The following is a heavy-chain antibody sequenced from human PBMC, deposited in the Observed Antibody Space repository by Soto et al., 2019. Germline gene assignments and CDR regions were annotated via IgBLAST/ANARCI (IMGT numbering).Heavy chain of an antibody. Sequence: SETLSLTCSVSGGSVRSGNHFWNWIRQPPGRGLEWLGYMYYTGVTNYNPSLKSRVSMSVDTSKDQFSLNLTSLTAADTSVYYCARGGEPLGYYGLDVWGQGTTVTVSS. J-gene: IGHJ6*02. CDR2: MYYTGVT. CDR3: ARGGEPLGYYGLDV. V-gene: IGHV4-61*01. CDR1: GGSVRSGNHF.